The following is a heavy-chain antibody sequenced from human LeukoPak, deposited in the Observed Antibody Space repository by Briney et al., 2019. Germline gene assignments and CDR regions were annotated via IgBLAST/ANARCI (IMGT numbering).Heavy chain of an antibody. CDR1: GFTFSSYS. Sequence: GGSLRLSCAASGFTFSSYSMNWVRQAPGKGLEWVSSITSNSSYIYYADSVKGRFTISRDNAKNSLYLQMTSLTAEDTVVYYCAKEARGNSYCYFDNWGQGTLVTVSS. V-gene: IGHV3-21*01. CDR2: ITSNSSYI. CDR3: AKEARGNSYCYFDN. D-gene: IGHD5-18*01. J-gene: IGHJ4*03.